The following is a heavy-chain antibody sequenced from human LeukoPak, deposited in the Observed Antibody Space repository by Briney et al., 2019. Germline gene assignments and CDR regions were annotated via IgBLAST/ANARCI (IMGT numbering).Heavy chain of an antibody. CDR3: ARGGCSYTSCYAKFADY. CDR2: IRYDGSNK. D-gene: IGHD2-2*01. CDR1: GFTFSSYG. Sequence: GGSLRLSCAASGFTFSSYGMHWVRQAPGKGLEWVAFIRYDGSNKYYADSVKGRFTISRDNSKNSLYLQMNSLRAEDTAVYYCARGGCSYTSCYAKFADYWGQGTLVTVSS. V-gene: IGHV3-30*02. J-gene: IGHJ4*02.